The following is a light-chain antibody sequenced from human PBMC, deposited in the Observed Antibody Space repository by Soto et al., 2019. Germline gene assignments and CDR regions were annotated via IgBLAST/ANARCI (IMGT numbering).Light chain of an antibody. J-gene: IGLJ1*01. CDR1: SSDVGGYNY. Sequence: QSVLTQPASVSGSPGQSITISCTGTSSDVGGYNYVSWYQQHPGKAPKLLIYEVTYRPSGVSNRFSGSKSGNTASLTISGLQAEDEADYFCGSYTSSNTLVFGTGTNVTVL. CDR2: EVT. V-gene: IGLV2-14*03. CDR3: GSYTSSNTLV.